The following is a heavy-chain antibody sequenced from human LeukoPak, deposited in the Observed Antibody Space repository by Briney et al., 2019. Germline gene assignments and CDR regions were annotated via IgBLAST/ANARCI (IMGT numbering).Heavy chain of an antibody. CDR3: AKWWAAAGMVDY. Sequence: GGSLRLSCAASGFTFDDYGMSWVRQAPGKGLEWVSGINWNGGSTGYADSVKGRFTISRDNAKNSLYLQMNSLRAEDTAVYYCAKWWAAAGMVDYWGQGTLVTVSS. D-gene: IGHD6-13*01. CDR2: INWNGGST. V-gene: IGHV3-20*04. J-gene: IGHJ4*02. CDR1: GFTFDDYG.